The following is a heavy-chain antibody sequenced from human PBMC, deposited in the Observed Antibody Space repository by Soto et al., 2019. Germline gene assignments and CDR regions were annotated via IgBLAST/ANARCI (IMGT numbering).Heavy chain of an antibody. D-gene: IGHD3-10*01. CDR3: AGGDYYYYGMDV. CDR2: IYYSGST. J-gene: IGHJ6*02. CDR1: GGSISSSSYY. V-gene: IGHV4-39*01. Sequence: SLTCTVSGGSISSSSYYWGWIRQPPGKGLEWIGSIYYSGSTYYNPSLKSRVTISVDTSKNQFSLKLSSVTAADTAVYYCAGGDYYYYGMDVWGQGTTVTVSS.